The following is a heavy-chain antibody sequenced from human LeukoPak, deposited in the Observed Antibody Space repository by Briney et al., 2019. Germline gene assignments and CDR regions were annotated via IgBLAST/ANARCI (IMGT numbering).Heavy chain of an antibody. Sequence: SGPTLVNHTQTLTLTCTFSWFSLSTSGVGVGWTRKPPGTPLYWLALLYWNDDKRYSPSLKSRLTITKDTSKNQVVLTMTNMDPVDTATYYCAHRLRYDFWSGYYFGYWGQGTLVTVSS. CDR3: AHRLRYDFWSGYYFGY. V-gene: IGHV2-5*01. CDR2: LYWNDDK. D-gene: IGHD3-3*01. J-gene: IGHJ4*02. CDR1: WFSLSTSGVG.